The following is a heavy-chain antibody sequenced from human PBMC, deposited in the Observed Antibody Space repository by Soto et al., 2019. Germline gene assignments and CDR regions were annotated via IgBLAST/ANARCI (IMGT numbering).Heavy chain of an antibody. CDR2: IVVGSGNT. Sequence: GASVKVSCKASGFTFTSSAVQWVRQARGQRLEWIGWIVVGSGNTNYAQKFQERVTITRDMSTSTAYMELSSLRSEDTAVYYCAADPYCGGDCPRGGMDVWGQGTTVTVSS. D-gene: IGHD2-21*02. V-gene: IGHV1-58*01. CDR3: AADPYCGGDCPRGGMDV. J-gene: IGHJ6*02. CDR1: GFTFTSSA.